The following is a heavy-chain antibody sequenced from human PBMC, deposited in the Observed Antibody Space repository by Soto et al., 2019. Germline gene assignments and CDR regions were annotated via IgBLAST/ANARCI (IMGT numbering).Heavy chain of an antibody. CDR2: INPSGGST. J-gene: IGHJ6*02. Sequence: ASVTVSCKASGYSFTNYYLHWVRQAPGQGLEWMGIINPSGGSTTYAQRFPGRVTMTRDTSTSTVYMELTSLRSEDTAVYYCARGGGGYYGLDVWGQGTTVTVSS. CDR1: GYSFTNYY. D-gene: IGHD3-16*01. V-gene: IGHV1-46*03. CDR3: ARGGGGYYGLDV.